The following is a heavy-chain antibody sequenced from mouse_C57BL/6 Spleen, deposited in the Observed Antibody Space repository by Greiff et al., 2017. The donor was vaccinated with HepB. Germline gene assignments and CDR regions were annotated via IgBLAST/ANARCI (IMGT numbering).Heavy chain of an antibody. CDR1: GFTFSSYA. D-gene: IGHD1-1*02. CDR3: ARGTVYYAMDY. V-gene: IGHV5-4*03. CDR2: ISDGGSYT. Sequence: EVKLMESGGGLVKPGGSLKLSCAASGFTFSSYAMSWVRQTPEKRLEWVATISDGGSYTYYPDNVKGRFTISRDNAKNNLYLQMSHLKSEDTAMYYCARGTVYYAMDYWGQGTTLTVSS. J-gene: IGHJ2*01.